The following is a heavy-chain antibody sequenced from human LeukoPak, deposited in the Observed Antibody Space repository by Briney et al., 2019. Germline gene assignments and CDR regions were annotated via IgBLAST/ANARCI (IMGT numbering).Heavy chain of an antibody. V-gene: IGHV3-23*01. J-gene: IGHJ3*02. CDR2: ISGSGGST. CDR3: AKIGLYGDYRLDAFDI. Sequence: TGGSLRLSCAASGFTFSSYGMSWVRQAPGKGLEWVSAISGSGGSTYYADSVKGRFTISRDNSKNTLYLQMNSLRAEDTAVYYCAKIGLYGDYRLDAFDIWGQGTMVTVSS. CDR1: GFTFSSYG. D-gene: IGHD4-17*01.